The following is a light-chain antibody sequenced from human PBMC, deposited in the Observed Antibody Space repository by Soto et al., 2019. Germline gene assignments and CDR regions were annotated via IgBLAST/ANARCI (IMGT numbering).Light chain of an antibody. CDR1: QSVLYTSNNKNY. V-gene: IGKV4-1*01. CDR2: WAS. Sequence: DIVMTQSPDSLAVSLGKRATISCKSSQSVLYTSNNKNYLAWYQQKPGQPPKLLIYWASTRDSGVPDRFSGSGSGTDFTLTISSLQAEDVAVYYCQHYYSTPPTFGQGTKLDIK. J-gene: IGKJ2*01. CDR3: QHYYSTPPT.